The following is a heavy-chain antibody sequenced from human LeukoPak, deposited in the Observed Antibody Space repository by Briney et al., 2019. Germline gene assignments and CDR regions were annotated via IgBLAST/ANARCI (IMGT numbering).Heavy chain of an antibody. CDR3: AKDRLYYFDY. D-gene: IGHD6-19*01. CDR1: GFTFSNYA. CDR2: ISDTGITT. J-gene: IGHJ4*02. Sequence: GGSLRLSCAASGFTFSNYAMSWVRQAPGKGLEWVSVISDTGITTYYADSVKGRFTISRDNSKNTLYLQMNSLRAEDTAVFYCAKDRLYYFDYWGQGTLVTVSS. V-gene: IGHV3-23*01.